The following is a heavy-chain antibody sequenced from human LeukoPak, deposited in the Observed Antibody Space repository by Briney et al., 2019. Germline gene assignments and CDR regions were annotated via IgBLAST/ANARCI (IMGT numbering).Heavy chain of an antibody. Sequence: SETLSLTCAVYGGSFSGYYWSWIRQPPGKGLEWIGYIYYSGSTNYNPSLKSRVTISVDTSKNQFSLKLSSVTAADTAVYYCARNPYYYDSSGYYYYYYGMDVWGQGTTVTVSS. V-gene: IGHV4-59*01. CDR3: ARNPYYYDSSGYYYYYYGMDV. CDR2: IYYSGST. D-gene: IGHD3-22*01. CDR1: GGSFSGYY. J-gene: IGHJ6*02.